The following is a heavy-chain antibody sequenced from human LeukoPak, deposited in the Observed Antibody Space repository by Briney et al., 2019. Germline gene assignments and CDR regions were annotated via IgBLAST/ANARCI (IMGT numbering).Heavy chain of an antibody. D-gene: IGHD1-26*01. J-gene: IGHJ4*02. CDR2: ISFNSETT. CDR3: GRVARGNYYHFDS. Sequence: PGGSLRLSCAASGFTFSSFSLTWVRQAPGKGLEWLSYISFNSETTSYADSVKGRFTSSRDYAKNSLYLQMNSLRAEDTAVYHCGRVARGNYYHFDSWGQGTLVTVSS. CDR1: GFTFSSFS. V-gene: IGHV3-48*04.